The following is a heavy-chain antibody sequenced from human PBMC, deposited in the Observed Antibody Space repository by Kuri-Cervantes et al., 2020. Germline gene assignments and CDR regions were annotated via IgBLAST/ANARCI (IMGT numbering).Heavy chain of an antibody. V-gene: IGHV1-3*01. D-gene: IGHD6-19*01. Sequence: ASVKVSCKASGGTFGSYGISWVRQAPGQRLEWMGWINAGNGNTKYSQKFQGRVTITRDTSASTAYMELSSLRSEDTAVYYCARVWDSSGWYFDYWGQGTLVTVSS. J-gene: IGHJ4*02. CDR3: ARVWDSSGWYFDY. CDR2: INAGNGNT. CDR1: GGTFGSYG.